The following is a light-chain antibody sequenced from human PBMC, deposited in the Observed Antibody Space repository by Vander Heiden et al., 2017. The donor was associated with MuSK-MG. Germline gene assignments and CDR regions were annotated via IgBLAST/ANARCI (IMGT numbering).Light chain of an antibody. J-gene: IGKJ4*01. CDR3: QRRYSTPFP. CDR1: QSISSY. V-gene: IGKV1-39*01. CDR2: AAS. Sequence: DIQMTQSTSSLSASVGDRVTITCRAGQSISSYLNWYQQKPGKAPKLLIYAASRLQSRVPSRFSGSGSGTDFTLTISSRQPEHFTTYYSQRRYSTPFPFGGGTKVDIK.